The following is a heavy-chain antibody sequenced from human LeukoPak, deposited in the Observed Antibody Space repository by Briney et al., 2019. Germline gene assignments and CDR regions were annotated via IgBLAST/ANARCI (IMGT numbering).Heavy chain of an antibody. D-gene: IGHD6-13*01. CDR3: ARDGGAAAGAFGY. J-gene: IGHJ4*02. CDR1: GFTFSSYE. Sequence: PGGSLRLSCAASGFTFSSYEMNWVRQAPGKGLEWVSYISSSGSTIYYADSVKGRFTISRDNAKNSLYLQMNSLRAEDTAVCYCARDGGAAAGAFGYWGQGTLVTVSS. CDR2: ISSSGSTI. V-gene: IGHV3-48*03.